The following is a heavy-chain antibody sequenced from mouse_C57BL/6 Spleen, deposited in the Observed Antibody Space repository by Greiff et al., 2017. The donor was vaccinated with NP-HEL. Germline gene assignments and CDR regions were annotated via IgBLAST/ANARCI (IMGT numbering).Heavy chain of an antibody. CDR2: IYPGNSDT. V-gene: IGHV1-5*01. Sequence: EVQLQESGTVLARPGASVKMSCKTSGYTFTSYWMHWVKQRPGQGLEWIGAIYPGNSDTSYNQKFKGKAKLTAVTSASTAYMELSSLTNEYSAVYYCTRGNYDPALAYWGQGTLVTVSA. J-gene: IGHJ3*01. D-gene: IGHD2-4*01. CDR3: TRGNYDPALAY. CDR1: GYTFTSYW.